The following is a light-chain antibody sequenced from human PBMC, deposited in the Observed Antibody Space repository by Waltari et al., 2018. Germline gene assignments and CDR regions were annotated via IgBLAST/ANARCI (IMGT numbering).Light chain of an antibody. CDR1: QSVSSY. J-gene: IGKJ1*01. V-gene: IGKV3-11*01. CDR2: YAS. Sequence: EIVLTQSPATLSLSPGERATLSCRASQSVSSYLAWYQQKLGQAPRLLIYYASNRATGIPARFSGSGSGTDFTLTISSLEPEDFAVYYCQQRSNWSWTFGQGTKVEIK. CDR3: QQRSNWSWT.